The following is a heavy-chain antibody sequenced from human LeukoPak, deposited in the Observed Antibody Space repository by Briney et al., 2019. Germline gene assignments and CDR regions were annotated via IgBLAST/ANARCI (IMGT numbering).Heavy chain of an antibody. V-gene: IGHV1-69*04. D-gene: IGHD6-13*01. J-gene: IGHJ5*02. CDR2: IIPIFGIA. CDR1: GGTLSSYA. CDR3: ARYEAAAGNWFDP. Sequence: ASVKVSCKASGGTLSSYAINWVRQAPGQGLEWMGRIIPIFGIANYAQKFQGRVTITADKSTSTAYMELSSLRSEDTAVYYCARYEAAAGNWFDPWGQGTLVTVSS.